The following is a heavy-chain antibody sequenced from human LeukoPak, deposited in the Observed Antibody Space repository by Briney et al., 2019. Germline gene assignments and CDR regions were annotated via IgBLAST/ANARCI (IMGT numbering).Heavy chain of an antibody. D-gene: IGHD5-24*01. CDR1: SYSISSGYY. CDR3: ARLYPPATRFDY. J-gene: IGHJ4*02. CDR2: IYHSGRT. Sequence: SETLSLTCTVSSYSISSGYYWGWIRQPPGKGLEWIGSIYHSGRTFYNPSLKSRVTISVDTSKNQFSLKLTSVTAADTAVYYCARLYPPATRFDYWGQGTLVTVSS. V-gene: IGHV4-38-2*02.